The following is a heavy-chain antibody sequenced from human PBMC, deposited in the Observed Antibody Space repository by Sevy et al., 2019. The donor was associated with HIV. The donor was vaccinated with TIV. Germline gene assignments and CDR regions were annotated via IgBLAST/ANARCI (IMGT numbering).Heavy chain of an antibody. D-gene: IGHD6-13*01. Sequence: GGSLRLSCAASGFTFSSYAMSWVRQAPGKGLEWVSAISGSGGSTYYADSVKGRFTISRDNSKNTLYLQMNSLRAEDTAVYYCAKDPLSSSWHLGDYWGQGTLVIVSS. CDR2: ISGSGGST. J-gene: IGHJ4*02. V-gene: IGHV3-23*01. CDR3: AKDPLSSSWHLGDY. CDR1: GFTFSSYA.